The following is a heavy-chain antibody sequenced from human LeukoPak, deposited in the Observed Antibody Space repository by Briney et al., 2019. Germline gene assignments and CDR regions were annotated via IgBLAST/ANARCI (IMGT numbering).Heavy chain of an antibody. CDR1: GYTFTSYD. CDR2: MNPNSGNT. J-gene: IGHJ4*02. CDR3: ARDWTVVVAALDY. V-gene: IGHV1-8*01. D-gene: IGHD2-15*01. Sequence: ASVKVSCKASGYTFTSYDINWVRQATGQGLEWMGWMNPNSGNTGYAQKFQGRVTMTRNTSISTAYMELSSLRSEDTAVYYCARDWTVVVAALDYWGQGTLVTVSS.